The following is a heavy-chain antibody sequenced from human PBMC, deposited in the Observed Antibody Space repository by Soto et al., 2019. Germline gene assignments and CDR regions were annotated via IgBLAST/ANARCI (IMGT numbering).Heavy chain of an antibody. CDR1: GYIFTSYG. D-gene: IGHD3-22*01. CDR2: INTDNGNT. J-gene: IGHJ4*02. Sequence: QVQLVQSGAEVRKPGASVQVSCKASGYIFTSYGISWVRQAPGQGLEWMGWINTDNGNTKYAQKFEGRVTISADKSIATAYLQWSSLKASDTAMYYCAIPRSSGYYDHFDDWGQGTRV. CDR3: AIPRSSGYYDHFDD. V-gene: IGHV1-18*04.